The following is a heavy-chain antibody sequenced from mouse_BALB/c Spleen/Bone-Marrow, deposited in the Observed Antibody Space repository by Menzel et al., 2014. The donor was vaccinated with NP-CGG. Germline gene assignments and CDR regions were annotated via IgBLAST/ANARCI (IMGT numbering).Heavy chain of an antibody. D-gene: IGHD2-1*01. CDR3: ARRGYYGNYYYAMDY. CDR2: IDPANGNT. Sequence: VQLQQSGAELVKPGASVKLSCTASGFNIKDTYMHWVKQRPEQGLEWIGRIDPANGNTKYGPKFQGKATITADTSSNTAYLQLSSLTSEDTAVYYCARRGYYGNYYYAMDYWGQGTSVTVSS. CDR1: GFNIKDTY. V-gene: IGHV14-3*02. J-gene: IGHJ4*01.